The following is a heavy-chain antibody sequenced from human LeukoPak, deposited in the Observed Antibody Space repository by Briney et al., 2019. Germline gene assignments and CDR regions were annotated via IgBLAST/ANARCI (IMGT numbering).Heavy chain of an antibody. V-gene: IGHV4-61*09. J-gene: IGHJ4*02. Sequence: SETLSLTCTVSGGSISSGSYYWSWIRQPAGKGLEWIGHIYTSGSTNYNPSLKSRVTISVDTSKNQFSLKLSSVTAADTAVYYCARLVRRLQRLNIGGDSDYATGYYFDSWGQGTLVTVSS. CDR3: ARLVRRLQRLNIGGDSDYATGYYFDS. CDR2: IYTSGST. CDR1: GGSISSGSYY. D-gene: IGHD5-12*01.